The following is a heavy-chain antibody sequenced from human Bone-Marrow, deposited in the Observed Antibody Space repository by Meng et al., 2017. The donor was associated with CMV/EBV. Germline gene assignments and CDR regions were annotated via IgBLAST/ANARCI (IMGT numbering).Heavy chain of an antibody. Sequence: GESLKISCAASGLTFSSYAMSWVRQAPGKGLEWVSAISGSGGSTYYADSVKGRFTISRDNSKNTLYLQMNSLRAEDTAVYYCAKDWGNYYDSVYYYYGMDVWGQGTTVTVSS. CDR1: GLTFSSYA. V-gene: IGHV3-23*01. CDR3: AKDWGNYYDSVYYYYGMDV. D-gene: IGHD3-22*01. J-gene: IGHJ6*02. CDR2: ISGSGGST.